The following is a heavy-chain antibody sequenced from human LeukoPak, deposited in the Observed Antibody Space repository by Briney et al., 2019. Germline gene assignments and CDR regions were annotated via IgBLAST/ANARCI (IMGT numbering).Heavy chain of an antibody. Sequence: PGRSLRLSCAASGFTFSSYGMHWVRQAPGKGLEWVAVISYDGSNKYYADSVKGRFTISRDNSKNTLYLQMNNLRAEDTAVYYCAKDIVVVPASISPPFYYYYGMDVWGKGTTVTVSS. CDR1: GFTFSSYG. CDR3: AKDIVVVPASISPPFYYYYGMDV. J-gene: IGHJ6*04. CDR2: ISYDGSNK. D-gene: IGHD2-2*01. V-gene: IGHV3-30*18.